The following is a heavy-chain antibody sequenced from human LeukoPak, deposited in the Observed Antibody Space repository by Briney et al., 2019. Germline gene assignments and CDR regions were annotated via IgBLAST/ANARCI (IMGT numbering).Heavy chain of an antibody. CDR3: TSRIIAAAGD. V-gene: IGHV3-21*01. CDR2: ISSSSSYI. Sequence: PGGSLRLSCSASGFTFSSCSMNWVRQAPGVGREWVSSISSSSSYIYYADSVKGRFTISRDNAKNSLYLQMNSLRAEDTAVYYCTSRIIAAAGDWGQGTLVTVSS. J-gene: IGHJ4*02. D-gene: IGHD6-13*01. CDR1: GFTFSSCS.